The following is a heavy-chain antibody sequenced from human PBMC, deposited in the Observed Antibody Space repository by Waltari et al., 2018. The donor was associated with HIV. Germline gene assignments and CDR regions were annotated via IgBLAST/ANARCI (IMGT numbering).Heavy chain of an antibody. J-gene: IGHJ4*02. Sequence: EGRLVESGGGLVRPGGSLRLSCAASGFNFNDAWMNWGRRTPGKGVEWVGPIKPKTEGGTVDYTTPVKGRFTISRDDSKQTLYLQMSSLRTEDTCVYYCATTDPAHYDWVAGTLVTGSS. CDR2: IKPKTEGGTV. D-gene: IGHD3-10*01. V-gene: IGHV3-15*07. CDR1: GFNFNDAW. CDR3: ATTDPAHYD.